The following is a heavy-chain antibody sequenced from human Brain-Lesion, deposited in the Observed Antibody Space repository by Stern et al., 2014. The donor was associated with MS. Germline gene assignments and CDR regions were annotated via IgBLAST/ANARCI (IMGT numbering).Heavy chain of an antibody. CDR3: ATLSPGAGGNYYRHFDY. J-gene: IGHJ4*02. Sequence: QVQLVESGAEVKKPGASVKVSCKVSGYTLTELSMHWVRQAPRKGLEWLGGFVPEAGETIYAQKFQGRVPMTEDTSTDTAYMELSSLRSEDTAVYYCATLSPGAGGNYYRHFDYWGQGTLVTVSS. V-gene: IGHV1-24*01. CDR2: FVPEAGET. CDR1: GYTLTELS. D-gene: IGHD1-26*01.